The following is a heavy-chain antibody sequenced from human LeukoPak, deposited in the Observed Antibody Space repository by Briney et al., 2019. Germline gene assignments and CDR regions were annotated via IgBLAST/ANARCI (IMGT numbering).Heavy chain of an antibody. CDR1: GFTFSSYW. J-gene: IGHJ4*02. D-gene: IGHD3-22*01. V-gene: IGHV3-7*01. CDR2: IKQDGSEK. CDR3: ARGLTYYYDSSGYYPAGY. Sequence: PGGSLRLSCAASGFTFSSYWMSWVRQAPGKGLEWVANIKQDGSEKYYVDSVKGRFTISRDNAKNSLYLQMNSLRAEDTAVYYCARGLTYYYDSSGYYPAGYWGQGTLVTVSS.